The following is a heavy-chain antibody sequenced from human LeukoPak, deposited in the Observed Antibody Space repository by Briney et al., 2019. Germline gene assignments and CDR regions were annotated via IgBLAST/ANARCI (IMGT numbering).Heavy chain of an antibody. V-gene: IGHV4-34*01. Sequence: SETLSLTCAVYGGSFSGYYWSWIRQPPGKGLEWVGEINHSGSTNYNPSLKSRVTISVDTSKNQFSLKLSSVTAADTAVYYCARGRPGGSRSFDYWGQGTLVTVSS. J-gene: IGHJ4*02. D-gene: IGHD6-13*01. CDR2: INHSGST. CDR1: GGSFSGYY. CDR3: ARGRPGGSRSFDY.